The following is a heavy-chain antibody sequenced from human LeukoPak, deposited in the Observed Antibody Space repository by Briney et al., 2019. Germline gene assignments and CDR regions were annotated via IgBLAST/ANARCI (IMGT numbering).Heavy chain of an antibody. J-gene: IGHJ4*02. D-gene: IGHD3-10*01. Sequence: PSETLSLTCTVSGGSISNYYWSWIRQPPGKGLEWIGYIYNGGNTDYNPFLKSRVTISVDTSKNQFSLKLNSVTAADTAVYYCARDREFGYWGQGTLVTVS. CDR3: ARDREFGY. CDR2: IYNGGNT. V-gene: IGHV4-59*01. CDR1: GGSISNYY.